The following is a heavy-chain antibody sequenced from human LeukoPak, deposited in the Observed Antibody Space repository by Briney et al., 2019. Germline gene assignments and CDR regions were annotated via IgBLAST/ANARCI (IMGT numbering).Heavy chain of an antibody. Sequence: ASVKVSCKASGYTFRNYGISWVRQAPGQGLEWMGWISAYNGNTNYAQKLQGRVTMTTDTSTSTAYMELRSLRSDDTAVYYCARDHSLWFGEPHVEGNFDYWGQGTLVTVSS. CDR1: GYTFRNYG. D-gene: IGHD3-10*01. V-gene: IGHV1-18*01. J-gene: IGHJ4*02. CDR2: ISAYNGNT. CDR3: ARDHSLWFGEPHVEGNFDY.